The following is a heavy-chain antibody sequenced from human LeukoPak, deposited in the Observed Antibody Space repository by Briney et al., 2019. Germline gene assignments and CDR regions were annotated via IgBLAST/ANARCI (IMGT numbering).Heavy chain of an antibody. V-gene: IGHV4-39*07. Sequence: PSETLSLTCTVSGGSISTSNYYWGWLRQPPGKGLEWIGNIFYSGSTYYSPSLKRRVTISLDTSKNQFSLKLSSVTAADTAVYYCARGRAERCSGGSCYRKYYDYHYMHVWVKETTVTVSS. D-gene: IGHD2-15*01. CDR3: ARGRAERCSGGSCYRKYYDYHYMHV. J-gene: IGHJ6*03. CDR1: GGSISTSNYY. CDR2: IFYSGST.